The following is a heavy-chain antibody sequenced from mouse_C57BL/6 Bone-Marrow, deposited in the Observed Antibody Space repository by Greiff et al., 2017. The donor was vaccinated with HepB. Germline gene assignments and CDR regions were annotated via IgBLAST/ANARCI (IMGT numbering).Heavy chain of an antibody. CDR3: ARDATDRGYYEDYAMDY. D-gene: IGHD2-3*01. V-gene: IGHV7-1*01. Sequence: DVMLVESGGGLVQSGRSLRLSCATSGFTFSDFYMEWVRQAPGKGLEWIAASRNKANDYTTEYSASVKGRFIVSRDTSQSILYLQMNALRAEDTAIYYCARDATDRGYYEDYAMDYWGQGTSVTVSS. CDR2: SRNKANDYTT. CDR1: GFTFSDFY. J-gene: IGHJ4*01.